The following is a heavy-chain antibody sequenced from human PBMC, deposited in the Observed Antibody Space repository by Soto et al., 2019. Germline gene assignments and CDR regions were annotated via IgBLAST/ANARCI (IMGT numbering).Heavy chain of an antibody. V-gene: IGHV3-21*01. J-gene: IGHJ6*02. Sequence: VQLVESGGGLVKPGGSLRLSCAASGFTFSSYSMNWVRQAPGKGLEWVSSISSSSSYIYYADSVKGRFTISRDNAKNSLYLQMNSLRAEDTAVYYCAREITIFGVAPPYYYGMDVWGQGTTVTVSS. CDR3: AREITIFGVAPPYYYGMDV. CDR1: GFTFSSYS. CDR2: ISSSSSYI. D-gene: IGHD3-3*01.